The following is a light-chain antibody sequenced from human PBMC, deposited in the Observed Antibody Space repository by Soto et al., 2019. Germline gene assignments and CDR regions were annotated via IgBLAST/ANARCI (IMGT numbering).Light chain of an antibody. J-gene: IGKJ3*01. CDR3: QQYNNWPPFT. CDR2: GAS. Sequence: EIVMTQSPATLSVSPGERATLSCRASQSVSSNLAWYQQKPGQAPRLLIYGASTRATDIPARFSGSGSGTECPLSISGLQSEDFAFYYCQQYNNWPPFTFGPGPKVDIK. V-gene: IGKV3-15*01. CDR1: QSVSSN.